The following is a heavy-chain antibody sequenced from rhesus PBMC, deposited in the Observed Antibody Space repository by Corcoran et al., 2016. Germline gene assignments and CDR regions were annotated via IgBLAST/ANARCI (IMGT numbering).Heavy chain of an antibody. D-gene: IGHD6-31*01. CDR2: IYGNSAST. J-gene: IGHJ4*01. V-gene: IGHV4-73*01. CDR1: GGSISGYYY. Sequence: QVQLQQWGEGLVKPSETLSLTCAVYGGSISGYYYWSWIRQPPGKELEWIVYIYGNSASTNNNPSLQSRVTISKDTSKHQCSLTLSSVTAADTAVYYWARDRRFSSGWLFDYLGQGVLVTVSS. CDR3: ARDRRFSSGWLFDY.